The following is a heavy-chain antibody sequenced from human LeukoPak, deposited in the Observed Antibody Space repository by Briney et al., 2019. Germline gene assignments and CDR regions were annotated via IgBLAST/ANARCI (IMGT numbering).Heavy chain of an antibody. CDR1: GYTFTSYG. J-gene: IGHJ4*02. CDR3: ARDGRGVWGSYRRVLFDY. Sequence: ASVKVSCKASGYTFTSYGISWVRQAPGQGLEWMGWISAYNGNTNYAQKLQGRVTMTTDTSTSTAYMELRSLRSDDTAVYYCARDGRGVWGSYRRVLFDYWGQGTLVTVSS. D-gene: IGHD3-16*02. V-gene: IGHV1-18*01. CDR2: ISAYNGNT.